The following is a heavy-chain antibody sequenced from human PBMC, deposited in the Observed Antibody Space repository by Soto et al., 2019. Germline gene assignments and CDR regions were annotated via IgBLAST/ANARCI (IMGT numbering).Heavy chain of an antibody. V-gene: IGHV4-38-2*01. CDR1: GFFISSGNY. Sequence: SETLSLTCAVSGFFISSGNYWGWIRKPPGKGLEWIGSILHGGNTYYNPSLKSRVTISVDMSKNQFSLKLNSVTAADTAVYYCARARWYDAFDVWGQGTVVTVSS. J-gene: IGHJ3*01. CDR3: ARARWYDAFDV. D-gene: IGHD2-15*01. CDR2: ILHGGNT.